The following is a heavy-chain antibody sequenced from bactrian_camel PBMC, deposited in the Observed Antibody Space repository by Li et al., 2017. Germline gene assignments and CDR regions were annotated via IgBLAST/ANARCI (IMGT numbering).Heavy chain of an antibody. D-gene: IGHD6*01. J-gene: IGHJ4*01. CDR3: VDDCYGSRYYLARRTNV. Sequence: VQLVESGGGSVQTGGSLRLSCATSLNPDSRYCLGWIRQVPGKEREGVAFIYIGGGNTYYTDSVKGRFTISRENDKKTVYLQMNNLKPEDTAMYYCVDDCYGSRYYLARRTNVWGQGTQVTVS. CDR1: LNPDSRYC. CDR2: IYIGGGNT. V-gene: IGHV3S35*01.